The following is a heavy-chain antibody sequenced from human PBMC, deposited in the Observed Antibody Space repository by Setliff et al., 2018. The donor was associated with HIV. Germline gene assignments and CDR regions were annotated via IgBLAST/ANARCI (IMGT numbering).Heavy chain of an antibody. CDR1: GGTFSSYA. J-gene: IGHJ4*02. CDR3: ARVGSYWSTFDY. V-gene: IGHV1-69*10. Sequence: AASVKVSCKASGGTFSSYAISWVRQAPGQGLEWMGGIIPILGIANYAQKFQGRVTITADESTSTAYMELSSLRSEDTAMYYCARVGSYWSTFDYWGQGALVTVSS. CDR2: IIPILGIA. D-gene: IGHD1-26*01.